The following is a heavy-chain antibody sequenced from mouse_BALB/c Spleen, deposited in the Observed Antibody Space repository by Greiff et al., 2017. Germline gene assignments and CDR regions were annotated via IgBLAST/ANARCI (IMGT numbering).Heavy chain of an antibody. V-gene: IGHV3-6*02. D-gene: IGHD1-1*01. CDR1: GYSITSGYY. CDR2: ISYDGSN. CDR3: ARDIGSSYFDY. J-gene: IGHJ2*01. Sequence: EVQLQESGPGLVKPSQSLSLTCSVTGYSITSGYYWNWIRQFPGNKLEWMGYISYDGSNNYNPSLKNRISITRDTSKNQFFLKLNSVTTEDTATYYCARDIGSSYFDYWGQGTTLTVSS.